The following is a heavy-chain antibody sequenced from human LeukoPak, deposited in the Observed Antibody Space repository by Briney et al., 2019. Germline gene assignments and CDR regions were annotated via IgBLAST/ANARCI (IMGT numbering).Heavy chain of an antibody. J-gene: IGHJ3*02. CDR3: NALYYDSSGCDAFAI. CDR1: AYTLTELS. Sequence: ASVRPSCKVSAYTLTELSIHWVRQAPGKGLEWMGGSDPEDGEMVYAQKFQGRVTMTEDTSTDTAYMELSSLRSEDTAVYYCNALYYDSSGCDAFAIWG. V-gene: IGHV1-24*01. CDR2: SDPEDGEM. D-gene: IGHD3-22*01.